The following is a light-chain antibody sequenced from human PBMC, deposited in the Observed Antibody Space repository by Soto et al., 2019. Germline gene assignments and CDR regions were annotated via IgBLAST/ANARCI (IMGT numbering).Light chain of an antibody. CDR1: RSLLHSDGNTY. CDR2: QIS. CDR3: MQSLQLRT. V-gene: IGKV2-24*01. J-gene: IGKJ1*01. Sequence: DIVLTQTPLSSPVTLGQPASLSCRSSRSLLHSDGNTYLSWLHQRPGQPPRLLIYQISKRLSGVPDRFSGSGAGTSFTLKISRVEAQDVGIYFCMQSLQLRTFGQGTKVDIK.